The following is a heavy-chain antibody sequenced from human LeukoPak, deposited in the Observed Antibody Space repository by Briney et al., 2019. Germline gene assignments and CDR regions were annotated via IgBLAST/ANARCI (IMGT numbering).Heavy chain of an antibody. D-gene: IGHD6-6*01. CDR3: ARDRSVGVLPAPPFDF. Sequence: SETLSLTCTVSGDSISSSSYYWGWIRQPPGKGLEWIGNIYYSGSTYYNPSLKSRVTISADTSKNQFSLTLTSVTAADTAVYYCARDRSVGVLPAPPFDFWGQGTLVTVSS. J-gene: IGHJ4*02. V-gene: IGHV4-39*07. CDR2: IYYSGST. CDR1: GDSISSSSYY.